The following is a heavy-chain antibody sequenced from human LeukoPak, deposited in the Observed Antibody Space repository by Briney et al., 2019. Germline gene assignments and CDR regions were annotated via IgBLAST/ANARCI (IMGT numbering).Heavy chain of an antibody. J-gene: IGHJ4*02. CDR3: ARVREWELIDY. CDR2: ISYDGGNK. D-gene: IGHD1-26*01. CDR1: GFTFSSFS. Sequence: GGSLRLSCAASGFTFSSFSMHWVRQAPGKGLEWVAVISYDGGNKYYADSVKGRFTISRDNSKNTLYLQMNSLRAEDTAVYYCARVREWELIDYWGQGTLVTVSS. V-gene: IGHV3-30*03.